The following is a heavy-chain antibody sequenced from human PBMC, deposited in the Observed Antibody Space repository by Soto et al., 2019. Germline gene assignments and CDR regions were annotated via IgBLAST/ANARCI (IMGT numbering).Heavy chain of an antibody. V-gene: IGHV3-30*18. D-gene: IGHD4-17*01. J-gene: IGHJ6*02. CDR2: ISYDGSNK. CDR1: GFTFSSYG. CDR3: AKDITVTHEAGMDV. Sequence: QVQLVESGGGVVQPGRSLRLSCAASGFTFSSYGMHWVRQAPGKGLEWVAVISYDGSNKYYADSVKGRFTISRDNSKNTLYLQMNSLRAEDTAVYYCAKDITVTHEAGMDVWGQGITVTVSS.